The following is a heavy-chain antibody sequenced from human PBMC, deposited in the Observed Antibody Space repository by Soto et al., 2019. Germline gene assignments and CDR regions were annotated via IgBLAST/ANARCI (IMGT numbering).Heavy chain of an antibody. Sequence: SETLSLTCTVSGGSISSSSYYWGWIRQPPGKGLEWIGSIYYSGSTYYNPSLKGRVTISVDTSKNQFSLKLNSVTAADTAIYYCARHESSAWFPLYYFDYWGQGSLVTAPQ. CDR1: GGSISSSSYY. D-gene: IGHD6-19*01. V-gene: IGHV4-39*01. J-gene: IGHJ4*02. CDR2: IYYSGST. CDR3: ARHESSAWFPLYYFDY.